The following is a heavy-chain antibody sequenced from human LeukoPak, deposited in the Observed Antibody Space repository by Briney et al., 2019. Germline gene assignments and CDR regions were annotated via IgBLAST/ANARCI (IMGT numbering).Heavy chain of an antibody. Sequence: ASVKVSCKASGYTFTSYGISWVRQAPGQGLEWMGWISAYNGNTNYAQKLQGRVTMTTDTSTSTAHMELRSLRSDDTAVYYCARDGADVLLWFGESYGMDVWGQGTTVTVSS. J-gene: IGHJ6*02. CDR1: GYTFTSYG. CDR2: ISAYNGNT. V-gene: IGHV1-18*01. D-gene: IGHD3-10*01. CDR3: ARDGADVLLWFGESYGMDV.